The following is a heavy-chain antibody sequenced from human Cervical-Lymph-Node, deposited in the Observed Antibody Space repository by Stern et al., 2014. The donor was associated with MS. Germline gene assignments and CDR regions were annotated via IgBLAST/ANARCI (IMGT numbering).Heavy chain of an antibody. CDR3: ARVAPTVGAAY. V-gene: IGHV1-46*01. D-gene: IGHD1-26*01. Sequence: VQLVESGAEVKEPGASVKVSCTASGYTFTAYNIQWVRQAPGPGLEWMGMISPDGGRTAYAPKFRSRVTMTRDKSTATVYMELNSLRSEDTAVYFCARVAPTVGAAYWGQGTLVTVSS. CDR2: ISPDGGRT. CDR1: GYTFTAYN. J-gene: IGHJ4*02.